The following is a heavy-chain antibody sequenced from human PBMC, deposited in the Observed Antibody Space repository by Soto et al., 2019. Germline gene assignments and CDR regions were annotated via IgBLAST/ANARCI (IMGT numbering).Heavy chain of an antibody. J-gene: IGHJ3*02. D-gene: IGHD3-3*01. CDR1: GFTFSSYA. CDR2: ISYDGSNK. CDR3: ARDEGAYYDFWSGQTSHAFDI. Sequence: QVQLVESGGGVVQPGRSLRLSCAASGFTFSSYAMHWVRQAPGKGLEWVAVISYDGSNKYYADSVKGRFTISRDNSKNTLYLQMNILRAEDTAVYYCARDEGAYYDFWSGQTSHAFDIWGQGTMVTVSS. V-gene: IGHV3-30-3*01.